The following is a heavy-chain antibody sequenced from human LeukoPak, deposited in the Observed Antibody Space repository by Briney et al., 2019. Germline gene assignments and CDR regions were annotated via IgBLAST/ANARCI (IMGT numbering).Heavy chain of an antibody. Sequence: GASVKISCKASGYTFTGYCMHWVRQAPGQGLEWMGWINPNSGGTNYAQKFQGRVTMTRDTSISTAYMELSRLRSDDTAVYYCARGSAGYSSGWYLSYYYYMDVWGKGTTVTVSS. CDR2: INPNSGGT. CDR3: ARGSAGYSSGWYLSYYYYMDV. V-gene: IGHV1-2*02. D-gene: IGHD6-19*01. J-gene: IGHJ6*03. CDR1: GYTFTGYC.